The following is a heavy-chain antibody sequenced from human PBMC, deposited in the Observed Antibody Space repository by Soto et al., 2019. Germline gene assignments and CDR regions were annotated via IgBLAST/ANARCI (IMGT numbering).Heavy chain of an antibody. J-gene: IGHJ3*02. CDR3: ARPRGTGSSAFDI. CDR1: GFTFSNYW. Sequence: GGSLILSCAASGFTFSNYWMHWVRQPPGKGLVGVSRINTDGSRTDYADSVKGRFTISRDNAKNTLYLQMNSLRAEDTAVYYCARPRGTGSSAFDIWGQGTMVTVSS. D-gene: IGHD1-1*01. CDR2: INTDGSRT. V-gene: IGHV3-74*01.